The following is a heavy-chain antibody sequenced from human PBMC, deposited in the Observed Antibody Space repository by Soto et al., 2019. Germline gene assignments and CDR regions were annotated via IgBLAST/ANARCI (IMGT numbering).Heavy chain of an antibody. Sequence: QVQLVESGGGVVQPGRSLRLSCAASGFTFSHYGIHWVRQAPGKGLEWLAVISYDGSNKHYADSVKGRFTVPRDNSKNTLDPQINSPGGEGAGFYFRARYGGKYQGPIDYWGQGTLVTVSS. CDR3: ARYGGKYQGPIDY. CDR2: ISYDGSNK. J-gene: IGHJ4*02. D-gene: IGHD2-2*01. V-gene: IGHV3-30*03. CDR1: GFTFSHYG.